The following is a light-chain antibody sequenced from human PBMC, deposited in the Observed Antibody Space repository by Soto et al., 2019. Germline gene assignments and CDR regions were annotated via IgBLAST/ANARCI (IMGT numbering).Light chain of an antibody. Sequence: QSVLTQPPSVSGAPGLRVTISCTGSSSNIGAGYDVHWYQQLPGTAPKLLIYNNNQRPSGVPDRFSGSKSGTSASLAISGLQSEDEADYYCAAWDDSLNGLVFGTGTKLTVL. J-gene: IGLJ1*01. CDR3: AAWDDSLNGLV. V-gene: IGLV1-40*01. CDR1: SSNIGAGYD. CDR2: NNN.